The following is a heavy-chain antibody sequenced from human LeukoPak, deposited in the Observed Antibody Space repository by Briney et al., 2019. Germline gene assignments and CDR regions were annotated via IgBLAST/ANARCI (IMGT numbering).Heavy chain of an antibody. J-gene: IGHJ4*02. CDR3: ARGVHYYDSSGYYHFWYYFDY. V-gene: IGHV4-39*07. D-gene: IGHD3-22*01. CDR2: LYYSGST. Sequence: SETLSLTCTVSGGSISPSSSYWGWIRQPPGKGLEWIASLYYSGSTYYNPSLKSRVTISVDTSKNQFSLKLSSVTAADTAVYYCARGVHYYDSSGYYHFWYYFDYWGQGTLVTVSS. CDR1: GGSISPSSSY.